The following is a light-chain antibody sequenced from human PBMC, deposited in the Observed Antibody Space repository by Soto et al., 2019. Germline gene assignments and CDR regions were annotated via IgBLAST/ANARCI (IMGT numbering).Light chain of an antibody. J-gene: IGLJ3*02. CDR2: EVS. V-gene: IGLV2-18*02. Sequence: QSALTQPPSVSGSPGQSVTISCTGTSSDVGSYNRVSWYQQPPGTAPKLIIYEVSNRPSGVPDRFSGSKSGNTASLTISGLQAEDEADYYCSSFTGSNTWVFGGGTKVTVL. CDR1: SSDVGSYNR. CDR3: SSFTGSNTWV.